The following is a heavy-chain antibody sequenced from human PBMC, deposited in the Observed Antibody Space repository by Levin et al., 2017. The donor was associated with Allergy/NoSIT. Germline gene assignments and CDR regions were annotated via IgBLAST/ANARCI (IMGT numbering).Heavy chain of an antibody. CDR3: AKGPLVWLGYYGLDV. D-gene: IGHD3-10*01. J-gene: IGHJ6*02. Sequence: GESLKISCAASGFTFSSGAMTWVRRAPGKGLEWVATISGSGDQTYYGGSVKGRFTISRDNSQNTLYLQMNSLRAEDTAVYYCAKGPLVWLGYYGLDVWGQGTTVTVSS. CDR2: ISGSGDQT. V-gene: IGHV3-23*01. CDR1: GFTFSSGA.